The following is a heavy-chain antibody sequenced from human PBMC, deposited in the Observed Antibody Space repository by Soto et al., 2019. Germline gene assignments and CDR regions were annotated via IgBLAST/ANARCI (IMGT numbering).Heavy chain of an antibody. D-gene: IGHD3-3*01. CDR3: ARATIFGVVITEDYYYYGMDV. Sequence: SVKVSCKASGGTFSSYAISWVRQAPGQGLEWMGGIIPIFGTANYAQKFQGRVTITADESTSTAYMELSSLRSEDTAVYYCARATIFGVVITEDYYYYGMDVWGQGTTVTVSS. CDR1: GGTFSSYA. V-gene: IGHV1-69*13. CDR2: IIPIFGTA. J-gene: IGHJ6*02.